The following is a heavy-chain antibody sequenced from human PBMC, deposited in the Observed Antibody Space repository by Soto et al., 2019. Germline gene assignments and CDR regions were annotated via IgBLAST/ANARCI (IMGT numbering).Heavy chain of an antibody. V-gene: IGHV3-23*01. CDR2: ISGSGGST. Sequence: GGSLRLSCAASGFTFSSYAMSWVRQAPGKGLEWVSAISGSGGSTYYADSVKGRFTISRDNSKNTLYLQMNSLRAEDTAVYYCANCRDDVSYYGMDVWGQGTTVTVSS. D-gene: IGHD2-15*01. J-gene: IGHJ6*02. CDR1: GFTFSSYA. CDR3: ANCRDDVSYYGMDV.